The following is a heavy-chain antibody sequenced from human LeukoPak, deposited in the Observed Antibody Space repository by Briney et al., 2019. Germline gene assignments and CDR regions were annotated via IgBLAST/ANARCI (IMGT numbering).Heavy chain of an antibody. Sequence: NAGGSLRLSCAASGFTLSHYYMTWIRQAPGKGLEWLSCISSSGDTIYYADSVKGRFTISRDNAKNSLYLQMNSLRAEDTAVYYCARETEGSDSGQGTLVTVSS. J-gene: IGHJ4*02. CDR3: ARETEGSD. CDR2: ISSSGDTI. D-gene: IGHD6-25*01. CDR1: GFTLSHYY. V-gene: IGHV3-11*01.